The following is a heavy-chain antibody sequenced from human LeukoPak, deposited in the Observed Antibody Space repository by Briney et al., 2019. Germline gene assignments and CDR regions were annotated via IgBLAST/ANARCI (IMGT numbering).Heavy chain of an antibody. CDR1: GFTFSDYY. CDR2: ITTSGNTI. D-gene: IGHD1-26*01. Sequence: GGSLRLSCAASGFTFSDYYMTWIRQAPGKGLEWVSYITTSGNTIHYADSVKGRFTISRDNAKNSLYLQMNSLRAEDSAVYYWERVYSGTHYGTDYWGQGTLVTVSS. J-gene: IGHJ4*02. V-gene: IGHV3-11*04. CDR3: ERVYSGTHYGTDY.